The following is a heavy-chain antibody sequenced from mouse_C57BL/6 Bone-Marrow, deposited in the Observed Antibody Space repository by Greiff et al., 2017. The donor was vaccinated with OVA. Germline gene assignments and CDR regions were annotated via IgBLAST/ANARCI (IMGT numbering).Heavy chain of an antibody. CDR2: ISSGGDYI. D-gene: IGHD1-1*01. V-gene: IGHV5-9-1*02. CDR1: GFTFSSYA. Sequence: EVQVVESGAGLVKPGGSLKLSCAASGFTFSSYAMSWVRQTPEKRLEWVAYISSGGDYIYYADTVKGRFTISRDNARNTLYLQMSSLKSEDTAMYYCTRVAYGSEAYWGQGTLGTVSA. CDR3: TRVAYGSEAY. J-gene: IGHJ3*01.